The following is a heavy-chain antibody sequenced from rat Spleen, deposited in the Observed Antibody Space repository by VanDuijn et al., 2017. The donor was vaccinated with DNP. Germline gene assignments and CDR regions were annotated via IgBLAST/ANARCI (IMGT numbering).Heavy chain of an antibody. CDR2: IWISGTT. J-gene: IGHJ2*01. CDR1: GFSLTNHH. V-gene: IGHV2-43*01. D-gene: IGHD1-9*01. Sequence: QVQLRESGPGLVQPSQTLSLACTVSGFSLTNHHVHWARQPSGKGLEWLGVIWISGTTNVNSIFKSRLTISRDTSKSQVLLKMNRLQTEETAMYFCARTYYGPVGDYFDYWGQGVMVTVSS. CDR3: ARTYYGPVGDYFDY.